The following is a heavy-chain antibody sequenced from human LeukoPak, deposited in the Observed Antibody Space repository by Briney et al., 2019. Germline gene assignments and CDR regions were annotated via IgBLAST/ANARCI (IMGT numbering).Heavy chain of an antibody. V-gene: IGHV3-7*01. CDR3: VRNLGGPLDY. Sequence: GGSLRLSCAASGFTFSNFWTSWVRQAPGKGLEWVAKIKQDGSEKYYVDSMKGRFTISRDNARNTLYLQMNSLRAEDTAVYYCVRNLGGPLDYWGQGTLVTVSS. CDR1: GFTFSNFW. J-gene: IGHJ4*02. CDR2: IKQDGSEK.